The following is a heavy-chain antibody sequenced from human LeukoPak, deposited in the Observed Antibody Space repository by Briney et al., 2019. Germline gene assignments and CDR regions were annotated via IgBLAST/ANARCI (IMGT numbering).Heavy chain of an antibody. D-gene: IGHD2-2*01. CDR3: AREGYCSTTSCAYGMDV. Sequence: GGSLRLSCATSGFTFDDYGMSWVRQVPGKGLEWVSGINWNGGSTGYADSVKGRFTISRDNAKNSLYLQMNSLRAEDTAFYYCAREGYCSTTSCAYGMDVWGQGTTVTVSS. CDR1: GFTFDDYG. J-gene: IGHJ6*02. CDR2: INWNGGST. V-gene: IGHV3-20*04.